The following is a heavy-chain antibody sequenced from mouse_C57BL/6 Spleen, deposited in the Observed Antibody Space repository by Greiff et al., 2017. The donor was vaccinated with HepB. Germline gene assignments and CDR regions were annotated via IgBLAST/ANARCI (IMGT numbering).Heavy chain of an antibody. J-gene: IGHJ4*01. CDR2: IYPSDSET. V-gene: IGHV1-61*01. CDR3: ARSIYDGYAMDY. CDR1: GYTFTSYW. D-gene: IGHD2-3*01. Sequence: VQLQQPGAELVRPGSSVKLSCKASGYTFTSYWMDWVKQRPGQGLEWIGNIYPSDSETHYNQKFKDKATLTVDKSSSTAYMQLSSLTSEDSAVYYCARSIYDGYAMDYWGQGTSVTVSS.